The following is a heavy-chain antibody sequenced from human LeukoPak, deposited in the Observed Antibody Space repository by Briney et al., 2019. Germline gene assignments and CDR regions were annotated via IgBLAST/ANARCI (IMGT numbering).Heavy chain of an antibody. CDR2: IGVGGDYT. CDR3: AKDFQLSL. V-gene: IGHV3-23*01. Sequence: PGGSLRLSCAAPGFAFTISALNWVRQAPGKGLEWVSSIGVGGDYTIYADSVKGRFTISRDNSKNTLYLQMNSLSAEDTALYYCAKDFQLSLWGQGTLVTVSS. J-gene: IGHJ4*02. D-gene: IGHD3-16*02. CDR1: GFAFTISA.